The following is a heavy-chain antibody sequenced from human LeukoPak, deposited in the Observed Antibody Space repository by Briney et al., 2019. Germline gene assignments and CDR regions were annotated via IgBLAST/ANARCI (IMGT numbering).Heavy chain of an antibody. D-gene: IGHD4/OR15-4a*01. CDR1: GFTVSSNS. CDR3: ARRAGAYSHPYDY. Sequence: GGSLRLSCTVSGFTVSSNSMSWVLQAPGKGLEWVSFIYSDNTHYSDSVKGRFTISRDNSKNTLYLQMNSLRAEDTAVYYCARRAGAYSHPYDYWGQGTLVTVSS. J-gene: IGHJ4*02. CDR2: IYSDNT. V-gene: IGHV3-53*01.